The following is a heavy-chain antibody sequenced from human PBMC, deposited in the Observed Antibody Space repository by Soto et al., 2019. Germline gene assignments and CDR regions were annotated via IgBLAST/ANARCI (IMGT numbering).Heavy chain of an antibody. CDR3: ARGRYGDY. J-gene: IGHJ4*02. CDR2: ISAHNGNT. CDR1: GYTFTSYG. D-gene: IGHD1-1*01. V-gene: IGHV1-18*01. Sequence: QVHLVQSGAEVKKPGASVKVSCKASGYTFTSYGITWVRQAPGQGLEWMGWISAHNGNTDYAQKLQGRVIVTRDTSPRTAYMELRSRRSVDTAVYYCARGRYGDYWGQGALVTVSS.